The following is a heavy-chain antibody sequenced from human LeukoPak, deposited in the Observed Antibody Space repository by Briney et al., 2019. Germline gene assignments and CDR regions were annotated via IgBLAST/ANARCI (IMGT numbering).Heavy chain of an antibody. CDR1: GYSISSGYY. CDR3: AREVVRGGYFDY. V-gene: IGHV4-38-2*02. CDR2: IYHSGST. Sequence: SETLSLTCTVSGYSISSGYYWGWIRQPPGKGLEWIGSIYHSGSTYYNPSLKSRVTISVDRSKNQFSLKLSSVTAADTAVYYCAREVVRGGYFDYWGQGTLVTVSS. D-gene: IGHD3-10*01. J-gene: IGHJ4*02.